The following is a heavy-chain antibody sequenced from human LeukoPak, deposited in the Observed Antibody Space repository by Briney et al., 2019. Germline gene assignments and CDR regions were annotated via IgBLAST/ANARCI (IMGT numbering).Heavy chain of an antibody. D-gene: IGHD6-6*01. CDR3: ARWEYSSSPGAFDI. Sequence: PSETLSLTCTVSGASISSYYWSWIRQPPGKGLEWIGYIYSSVSTNYDPSLKSRVTISLDTSKNQFSLKLSSVTAADTAMYYCARWEYSSSPGAFDIWGRGAWSPSLQ. CDR2: IYSSVST. J-gene: IGHJ3*02. V-gene: IGHV4-59*08. CDR1: GASISSYY.